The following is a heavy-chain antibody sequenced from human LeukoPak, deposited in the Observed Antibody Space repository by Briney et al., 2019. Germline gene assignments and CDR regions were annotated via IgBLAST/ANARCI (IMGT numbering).Heavy chain of an antibody. D-gene: IGHD5-18*01. V-gene: IGHV3-53*01. J-gene: IGHJ6*02. Sequence: GGSLRLSCAASGLTVNDNYMSWVRQDPGKGLEWVSIIHSDGNIYYADSVQGRFTISRDNSRNTLYLQMNNLRAGDTAVYYCARDRGYTMDVWGQGTTVTVSS. CDR1: GLTVNDNY. CDR3: ARDRGYTMDV. CDR2: IHSDGNI.